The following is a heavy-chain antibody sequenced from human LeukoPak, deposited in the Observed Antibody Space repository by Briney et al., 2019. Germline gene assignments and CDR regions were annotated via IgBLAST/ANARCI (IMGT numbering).Heavy chain of an antibody. J-gene: IGHJ4*02. Sequence: GGSLRLSCAASGFTFSSYAMHWVRQAPGKGLEWVAVISYDGSNKYYADSVKGRFTISRDNAKNSLYLQMNSLRAEDTAVYYCAKSYSSGWYVGENYFDYWGRGTLVTVSS. V-gene: IGHV3-30-3*02. CDR3: AKSYSSGWYVGENYFDY. CDR1: GFTFSSYA. D-gene: IGHD6-19*01. CDR2: ISYDGSNK.